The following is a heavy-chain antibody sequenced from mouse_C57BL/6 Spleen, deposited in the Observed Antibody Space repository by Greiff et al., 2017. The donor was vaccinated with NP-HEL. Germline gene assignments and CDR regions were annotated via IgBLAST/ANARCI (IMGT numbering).Heavy chain of an antibody. V-gene: IGHV1-80*01. CDR1: GYAFSSYW. Sequence: VQLQQSGAELVKPGASVKISCKASGYAFSSYWMNWVKQRPGKGLEWIGQIYPGDGDTNYNGKFKGKATLTADKSSSTAYMQLSSLTSEDSAVYFCARGMTGSSYYFDYWGQGTTLTVSS. CDR2: IYPGDGDT. J-gene: IGHJ2*01. CDR3: ARGMTGSSYYFDY. D-gene: IGHD1-1*01.